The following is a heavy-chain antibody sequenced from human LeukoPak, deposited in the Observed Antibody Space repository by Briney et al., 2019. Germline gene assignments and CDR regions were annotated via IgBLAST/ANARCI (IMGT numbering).Heavy chain of an antibody. Sequence: GASVKVSCKASGGTFSSYAISWVRQAPGQGLEWMGGIIPIFGTANYAQKFQGRVTITADESTSTAYMELSSLRSEDTAVYYCARDPLYYYGSGSYFDYWGQGTLVTVSS. CDR1: GGTFSSYA. CDR3: ARDPLYYYGSGSYFDY. V-gene: IGHV1-69*13. D-gene: IGHD3-10*01. J-gene: IGHJ4*02. CDR2: IIPIFGTA.